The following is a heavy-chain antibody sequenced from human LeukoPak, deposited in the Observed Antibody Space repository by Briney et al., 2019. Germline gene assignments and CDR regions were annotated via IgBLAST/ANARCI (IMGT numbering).Heavy chain of an antibody. CDR2: IYSGGST. CDR1: GFTVSSNY. V-gene: IGHV3-53*01. D-gene: IGHD2-21*02. Sequence: PGGSLRLSCAASGFTVSSNYMSWVRQAPGKGLEWVSVIYSGGSTYYADSVKGRFTISRDNSKNTLYFQMNSLGAEDTAVYYCAGCGGDCYYDYWGQGTLVTVSS. CDR3: AGCGGDCYYDY. J-gene: IGHJ4*02.